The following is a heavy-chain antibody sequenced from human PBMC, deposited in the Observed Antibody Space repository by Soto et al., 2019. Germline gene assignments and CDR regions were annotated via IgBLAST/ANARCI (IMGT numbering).Heavy chain of an antibody. V-gene: IGHV3-48*02. CDR1: GFTFSSYS. Sequence: GGSLRLSCAASGFTFSSYSMNWVRQAPGKGLEWVSYISSSSSTIYYADSVKGRFTISRDNAKNSLYLQMNSLRDEDTAVYYCARDSPSQIITIFGVVIRDAFDIWGQGKMVPV. D-gene: IGHD3-3*01. CDR3: ARDSPSQIITIFGVVIRDAFDI. CDR2: ISSSSSTI. J-gene: IGHJ3*02.